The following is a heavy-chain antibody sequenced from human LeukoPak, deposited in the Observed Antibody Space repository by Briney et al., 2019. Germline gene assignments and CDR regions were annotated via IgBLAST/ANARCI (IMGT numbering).Heavy chain of an antibody. D-gene: IGHD3-16*01. CDR3: ASSSRLSWFDP. Sequence: SETLSLTCTVSGGSISNYYWSWIRQPPGKGLEWIGYIYYSGSTNYNPSLKSRVTISVDTSKNQFSLKLSSVTAADTAVYYCASSSRLSWFDPWGQGTLVTVSS. J-gene: IGHJ5*02. CDR1: GGSISNYY. CDR2: IYYSGST. V-gene: IGHV4-59*01.